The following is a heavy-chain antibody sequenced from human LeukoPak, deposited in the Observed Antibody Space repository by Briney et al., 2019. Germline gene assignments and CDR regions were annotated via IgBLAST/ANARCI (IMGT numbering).Heavy chain of an antibody. CDR2: IYHSGST. CDR1: GYSISSGYY. V-gene: IGHV4-38-2*01. CDR3: ARRKGDTYYYDSSGYRYYFDY. Sequence: LSETLSLTCAVSGYSISSGYYWGWIRQPPGKGLEWIGSIYHSGSTYYNPSLKSRVTISVDTSKNQFSLKLSSVTAADTAVYYCARRKGDTYYYDSSGYRYYFDYWGQGTLVTVSS. D-gene: IGHD3-22*01. J-gene: IGHJ4*02.